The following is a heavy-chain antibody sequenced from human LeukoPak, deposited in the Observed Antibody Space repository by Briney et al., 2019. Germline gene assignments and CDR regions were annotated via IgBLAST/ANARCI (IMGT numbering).Heavy chain of an antibody. J-gene: IGHJ5*02. V-gene: IGHV3-23*01. CDR2: ISGSGGST. CDR3: AKGMSWFDP. CDR1: GFTFNSYG. Sequence: GGSLRLSCAASGFTFNSYGMTWVRQAPGKGLEWVSSISGSGGSTYYAGSVKGRFTISRDNSENTVYLQMNSLRAEDTAVYYCAKGMSWFDPWGQGTLVTVSS.